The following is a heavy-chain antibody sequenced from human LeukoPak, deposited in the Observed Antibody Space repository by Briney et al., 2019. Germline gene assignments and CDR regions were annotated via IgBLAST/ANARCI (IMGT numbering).Heavy chain of an antibody. Sequence: GGSLRLSCAASGFTFSDYYMSWIRQAPGKGLEWVSYISTSGSTIYYADSVKGRFTISRDNAMNSLFLQMNSLRADDTAVYYCVMHLPPRGAFDIWGRGTMVTVSS. CDR3: VMHLPPRGAFDI. D-gene: IGHD3-10*01. CDR2: ISTSGSTI. V-gene: IGHV3-11*01. CDR1: GFTFSDYY. J-gene: IGHJ3*02.